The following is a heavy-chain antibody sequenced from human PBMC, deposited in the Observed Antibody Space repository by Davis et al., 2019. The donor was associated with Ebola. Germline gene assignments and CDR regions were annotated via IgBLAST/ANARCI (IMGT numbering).Heavy chain of an antibody. D-gene: IGHD6-19*01. CDR3: AKAVGRGIALTGTLYYFDS. Sequence: GGSLRLSCAASGFTFHDYAMHWVRQAPGKGLEWVSGINWNGANVAYADSVRGRFTISRDNAKNSLYVQMSSLRADDTAFYYCAKAVGRGIALTGTLYYFDSWGQGTLVTVSS. CDR2: INWNGANV. V-gene: IGHV3-9*01. J-gene: IGHJ4*02. CDR1: GFTFHDYA.